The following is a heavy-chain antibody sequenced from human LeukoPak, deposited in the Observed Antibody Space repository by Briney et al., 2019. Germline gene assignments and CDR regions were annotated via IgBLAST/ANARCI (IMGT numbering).Heavy chain of an antibody. CDR2: ISSSDGST. D-gene: IGHD3/OR15-3a*01. J-gene: IGHJ4*02. V-gene: IGHV3-64*01. CDR1: GFTFSNYA. CDR3: AREARGLAIDY. Sequence: PGGSLRLSCAASGFTFSNYAMNWVRQAPGKGLEYVSAISSSDGSTYYANSVKGRFTISRDNSKNTLYLQMGSLRVEDMAVYYCAREARGLAIDYLRRGTQVTVSS.